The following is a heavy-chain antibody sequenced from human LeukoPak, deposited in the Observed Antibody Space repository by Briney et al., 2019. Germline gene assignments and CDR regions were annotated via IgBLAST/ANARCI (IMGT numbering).Heavy chain of an antibody. J-gene: IGHJ5*02. CDR1: GFIFSNYG. Sequence: PGGSLRLSCAASGFIFSNYGMNWVRQAPGKWLERISYISGSSSLIHQADSVKGRFTISRDNAKNLVSLQMSSLRDEDTAVYYCARGSEHLDNWFDPWGQRTLVTVSS. CDR2: ISGSSSLI. V-gene: IGHV3-48*02. D-gene: IGHD1-14*01. CDR3: ARGSEHLDNWFDP.